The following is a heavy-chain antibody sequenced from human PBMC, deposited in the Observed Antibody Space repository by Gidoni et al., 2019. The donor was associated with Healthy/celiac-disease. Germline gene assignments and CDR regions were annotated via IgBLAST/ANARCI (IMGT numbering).Heavy chain of an antibody. V-gene: IGHV1-46*01. CDR2: INPSGGST. D-gene: IGHD2-2*01. CDR3: AREYCSSTSCQNGAFDI. Sequence: QVQLVQSGAEVKKPGASVKVSCKASGYTFTSYYMHWVRQAPGQGLEWMGIINPSGGSTSYAQKFQGRVTMTRDTSTSTVYMELSSLRSEDTAVYYCAREYCSSTSCQNGAFDIWGQGTMVTVSS. J-gene: IGHJ3*02. CDR1: GYTFTSYY.